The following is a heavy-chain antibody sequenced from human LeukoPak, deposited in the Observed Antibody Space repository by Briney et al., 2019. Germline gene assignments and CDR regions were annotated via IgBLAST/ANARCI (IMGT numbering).Heavy chain of an antibody. CDR2: IIPIFGTA. V-gene: IGHV1-69*13. CDR1: GGTFSSYA. CDR3: VVADSSGADAFDI. D-gene: IGHD3-22*01. J-gene: IGHJ3*02. Sequence: ASVKVSCKASGGTFSSYAISWVRQAPGQGLEWMGGIIPIFGTANYAQKFQGRVTITADESTSTAYMELSSLRSEDTAVYYCVVADSSGADAFDIWGQGTMVTVSS.